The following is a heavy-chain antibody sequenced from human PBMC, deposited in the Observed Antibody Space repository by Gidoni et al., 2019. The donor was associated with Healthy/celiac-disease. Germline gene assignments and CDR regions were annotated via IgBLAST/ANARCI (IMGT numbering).Heavy chain of an antibody. CDR2: INSDGSST. D-gene: IGHD2-21*02. Sequence: EVHLVESGGGLVLPGGSLRLSCAASGFPSSSYWMQWVRQAPGKGLVWVSRINSDGSSTSYADSVKGRFTISRDNANNTLYLQMNSLRAEDTAVYYCARDSDSYYYYGMDVWGQGTTVTVSS. CDR3: ARDSDSYYYYGMDV. CDR1: GFPSSSYW. V-gene: IGHV3-74*01. J-gene: IGHJ6*02.